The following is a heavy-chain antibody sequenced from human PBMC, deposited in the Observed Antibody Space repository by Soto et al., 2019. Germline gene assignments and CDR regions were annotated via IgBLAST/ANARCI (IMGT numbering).Heavy chain of an antibody. J-gene: IGHJ6*02. Sequence: ASVKVSCKASGYSFTDYHIHWVRQAPGQGLEWLGRINPKGGGTSTAQKFQGWVTMTTDTSISTASMELTRLTSDDTAIYYCARGDSTDCSNGVCYFFYNHDMDVWGQGTTVTVSS. V-gene: IGHV1-2*04. D-gene: IGHD2-8*01. CDR2: INPKGGGT. CDR1: GYSFTDYH. CDR3: ARGDSTDCSNGVCYFFYNHDMDV.